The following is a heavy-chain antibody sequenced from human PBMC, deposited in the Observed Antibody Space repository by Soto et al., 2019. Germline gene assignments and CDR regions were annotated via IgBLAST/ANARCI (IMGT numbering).Heavy chain of an antibody. Sequence: QVQLQESGPGLVKPSQTLSLTCTVSGVSISSGGYYWGWSRQHRGKALEWIGYIYCSGSTYYNPSLNCRVTIPVDTSRNQFSLQRRSVTAADTAVYYCASGTTLYRGSYPFDYWGQVTLVTVSS. J-gene: IGHJ4*02. CDR2: IYCSGST. D-gene: IGHD1-26*01. CDR1: GVSISSGGYY. CDR3: ASGTTLYRGSYPFDY. V-gene: IGHV4-31*03.